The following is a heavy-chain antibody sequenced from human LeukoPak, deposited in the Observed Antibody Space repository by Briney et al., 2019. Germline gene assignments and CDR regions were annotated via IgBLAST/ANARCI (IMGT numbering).Heavy chain of an antibody. CDR2: ISSSSSYI. V-gene: IGHV3-21*01. CDR3: ARTSTYYYDPDAFDI. CDR1: GFTFSSYS. Sequence: GGSLRLSCAASGFTFSSYSMNWVRQAPGKGLEWVSSISSSSSYIYHADSVKGRFTFSRDNAKNSLYLQMNSLRAEDTAVYYCARTSTYYYDPDAFDIWGQGTMVTVSS. J-gene: IGHJ3*02. D-gene: IGHD3-22*01.